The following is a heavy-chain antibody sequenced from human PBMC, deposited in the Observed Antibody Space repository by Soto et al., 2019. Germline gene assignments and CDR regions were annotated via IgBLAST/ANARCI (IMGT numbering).Heavy chain of an antibody. Sequence: GGSLRLSCAASGFTFSSYAMSWVRQAPGKGLEWVSAISGSGGSTYYADSVKGRFTISRDNSKNTLYLQMNSLRAEDTAVYYCAKDLYYDFWSGSPNFDYWGQGSLVTVSS. CDR1: GFTFSSYA. V-gene: IGHV3-23*01. CDR3: AKDLYYDFWSGSPNFDY. J-gene: IGHJ4*02. CDR2: ISGSGGST. D-gene: IGHD3-3*01.